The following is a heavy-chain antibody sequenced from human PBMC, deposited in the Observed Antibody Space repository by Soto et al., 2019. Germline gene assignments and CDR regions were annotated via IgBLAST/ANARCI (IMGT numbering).Heavy chain of an antibody. CDR3: ARDKVGYYDSSGYYRVSVPPDYYCGMDV. CDR2: IIPIFGTA. Sequence: QVQLVQSGAEVKKPGSSVKVSCTASGGTFSSYAISWVRQAPGQGLEWMGGIIPIFGTANYAQKFQGRVTITADESTSTADVELSSLRSEDTGVYYCARDKVGYYDSSGYYRVSVPPDYYCGMDVWGQGTTVTVSS. CDR1: GGTFSSYA. J-gene: IGHJ6*02. D-gene: IGHD3-22*01. V-gene: IGHV1-69*01.